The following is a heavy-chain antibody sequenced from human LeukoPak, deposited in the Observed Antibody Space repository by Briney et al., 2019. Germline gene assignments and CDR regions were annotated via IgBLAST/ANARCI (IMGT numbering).Heavy chain of an antibody. J-gene: IGHJ6*02. CDR3: ASGRQRLYYCGMDV. Sequence: GGSLRLSCAAPGFTFSDYYMSWIRQAPGKGLEWVSYISSSGSTIYYADSVKGRFTISRDNAKNSLYLQMNSLRAEDTAVYYCASGRQRLYYCGMDVWGQGTTVTVSS. D-gene: IGHD6-25*01. V-gene: IGHV3-11*01. CDR1: GFTFSDYY. CDR2: ISSSGSTI.